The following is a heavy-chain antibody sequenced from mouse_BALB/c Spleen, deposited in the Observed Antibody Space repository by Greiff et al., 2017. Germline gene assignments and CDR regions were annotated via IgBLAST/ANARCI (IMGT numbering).Heavy chain of an antibody. CDR2: ISYSGST. V-gene: IGHV3-8*02. D-gene: IGHD2-13*01. CDR1: GDSITSGY. CDR3: ARYGDYGDYAMDY. J-gene: IGHJ4*01. Sequence: EVQLVESGPSLVKPSQTLSLTCSVTGDSITSGYWNWIRKFPGNKLEYMGYISYSGSTYYNPSLKSRISITRDTSKNQYYLQLNSVTTEDTATYYCARYGDYGDYAMDYGGQGTSVTVAS.